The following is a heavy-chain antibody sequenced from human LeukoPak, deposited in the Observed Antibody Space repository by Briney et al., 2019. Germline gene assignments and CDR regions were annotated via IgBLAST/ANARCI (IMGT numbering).Heavy chain of an antibody. CDR3: ARVGLRRPWAFDI. CDR1: GGSIGSGTYY. J-gene: IGHJ3*02. V-gene: IGHV4-31*03. Sequence: SETLSLTCTVSGGSIGSGTYYWSWIRQHPGKGLEWIGYIHDSGSTYYNPSLKSRLSISVDKSKNQFSLRLSSVTAADTAVYYCARVGLRRPWAFDIWGQGTMVTVSS. CDR2: IHDSGST.